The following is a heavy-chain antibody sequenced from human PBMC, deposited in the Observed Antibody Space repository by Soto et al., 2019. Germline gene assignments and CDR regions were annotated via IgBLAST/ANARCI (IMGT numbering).Heavy chain of an antibody. J-gene: IGHJ5*02. Sequence: SETLSLTCTVSGGSISSYYWSWIRQPPGKGLEWIGYIYYSGSTNYNPSLKSRVTISVDTSKNQFSLKLSSVTAADTAVYYCARVGSNYNWNYVPHLDPWGQGTLVTVSS. CDR3: ARVGSNYNWNYVPHLDP. CDR2: IYYSGST. V-gene: IGHV4-59*01. D-gene: IGHD1-7*01. CDR1: GGSISSYY.